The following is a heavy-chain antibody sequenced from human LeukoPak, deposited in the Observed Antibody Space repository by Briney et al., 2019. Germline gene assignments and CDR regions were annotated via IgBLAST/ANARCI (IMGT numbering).Heavy chain of an antibody. CDR1: GDSISSSSYY. J-gene: IGHJ4*02. Sequence: SEALSLTCTVSGDSISSSSYYWGWIRQPPGKGLEWIGSIYYSGSTYYNPSLTSRVTISVDTSKNQFSLKLSSVTAADTAVYYCARLYGYSFAVSRKYFDYWGQGTLVTVPS. D-gene: IGHD5-24*01. CDR2: IYYSGST. V-gene: IGHV4-39*01. CDR3: ARLYGYSFAVSRKYFDY.